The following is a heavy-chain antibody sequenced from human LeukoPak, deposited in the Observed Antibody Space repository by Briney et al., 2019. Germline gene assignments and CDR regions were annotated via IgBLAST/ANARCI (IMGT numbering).Heavy chain of an antibody. Sequence: SVKVSCKASGGTFRSNAISWVRQAPGQGLEWMGGITPIFGTANYAQKFQGRVTITAVESMSTAYMELSSLRSEDTAVYYCARSVPATYYYYGMDVWGQGTTVTVSS. J-gene: IGHJ6*02. CDR2: ITPIFGTA. D-gene: IGHD2-2*01. V-gene: IGHV1-69*13. CDR3: ARSVPATYYYYGMDV. CDR1: GGTFRSNA.